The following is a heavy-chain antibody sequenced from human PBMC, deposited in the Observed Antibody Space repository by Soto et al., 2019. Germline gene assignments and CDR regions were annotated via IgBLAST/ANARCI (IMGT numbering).Heavy chain of an antibody. D-gene: IGHD3-10*01. CDR2: IIPIFGTA. J-gene: IGHJ6*02. CDR3: ARGYGSGSLYYGMDV. Sequence: ASVKVSCKASGGTFSSYAISWVRQAPGQGLEWMGGIIPIFGTANYAQKLQGRVTITADESTSTAYMELSSLRSEDTAVYYCARGYGSGSLYYGMDVWGQGTTVTVSS. CDR1: GGTFSSYA. V-gene: IGHV1-69*13.